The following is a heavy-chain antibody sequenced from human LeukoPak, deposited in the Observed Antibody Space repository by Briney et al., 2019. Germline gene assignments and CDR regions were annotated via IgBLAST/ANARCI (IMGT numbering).Heavy chain of an antibody. Sequence: SETLSLTCTVPRGSIRSYYWSWIRQSPEKGLEWIGSFYYGESTKYNPSLKSRVSISVDTSKTQVSLKLNSINAADTAVYYCASGSGSYYFVYWGQGVWSPSPQ. V-gene: IGHV4-59*01. CDR2: FYYGEST. CDR1: RGSIRSYY. CDR3: ASGSGSYYFVY. D-gene: IGHD3-10*01. J-gene: IGHJ4*02.